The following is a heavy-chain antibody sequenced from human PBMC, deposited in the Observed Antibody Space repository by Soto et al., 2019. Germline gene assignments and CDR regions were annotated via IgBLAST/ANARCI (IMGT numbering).Heavy chain of an antibody. CDR3: ARAAVLTFTRFYDVDV. V-gene: IGHV1-69*18. CDR1: GGTFNSYS. CDR2: IIPMFGTT. Sequence: QVQLVQSGAEVKTPGSSVKVSCEASGGTFNSYSINWVRQAPGQGLEWMGRIIPMFGTTDYAQRFQGRVTFTVDESTNTASMEVTNLTSEDTAVYYCARAAVLTFTRFYDVDVWGQGTTVTVSS. J-gene: IGHJ6*02. D-gene: IGHD6-13*01.